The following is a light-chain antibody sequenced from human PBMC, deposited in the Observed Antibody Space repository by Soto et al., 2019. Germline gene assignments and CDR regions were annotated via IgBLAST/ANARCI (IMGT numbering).Light chain of an antibody. J-gene: IGKJ1*01. Sequence: EIVLTQSPGTLSSSPGERATLSCRASQSVSSNYLAWYQQKPGQAPRLLMYDASSRATGIPDRFSGSGSGTDFTLTISRLEPEDFAVYYCQQYSSSRTFGQGTKVEIK. V-gene: IGKV3-20*01. CDR3: QQYSSSRT. CDR2: DAS. CDR1: QSVSSNY.